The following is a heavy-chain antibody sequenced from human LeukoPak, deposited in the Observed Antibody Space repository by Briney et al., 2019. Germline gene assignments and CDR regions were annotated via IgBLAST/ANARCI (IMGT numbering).Heavy chain of an antibody. Sequence: GGSLRLSCAASGFTFSSYWMSWVRQAPGKGLEWVANIKQDGSEKYYVASVKGRFTISRDNAKNSLYLQMNSLRAEDTAVYYCARDNPYYYDSSGYYHSYWGQGTLVTVSS. D-gene: IGHD3-22*01. CDR1: GFTFSSYW. J-gene: IGHJ4*02. V-gene: IGHV3-7*01. CDR2: IKQDGSEK. CDR3: ARDNPYYYDSSGYYHSY.